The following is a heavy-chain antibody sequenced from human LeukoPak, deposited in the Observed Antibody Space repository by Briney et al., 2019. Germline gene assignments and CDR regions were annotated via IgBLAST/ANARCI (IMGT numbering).Heavy chain of an antibody. V-gene: IGHV1-2*02. D-gene: IGHD3-22*01. Sequence: ASVKVSCKASEYTFTGYYMHWVRQAPGQGLEWMGWINPNSGGTNYAQRFQGRVTMTRDTSISTAYMELSSLRSDDTAVYYCARDMGYYDSSGYYSNFNYWGQGTLVTVSS. CDR3: ARDMGYYDSSGYYSNFNY. CDR2: INPNSGGT. J-gene: IGHJ4*02. CDR1: EYTFTGYY.